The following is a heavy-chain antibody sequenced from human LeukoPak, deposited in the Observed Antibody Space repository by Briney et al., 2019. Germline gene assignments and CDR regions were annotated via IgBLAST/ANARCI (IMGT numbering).Heavy chain of an antibody. CDR1: GGSISSSSYY. CDR3: ARRLRGTEMSTKDAEEAADY. CDR2: IYYSGNT. Sequence: SETLSLTCTVSGGSISSSSYYWGWIRQPPGKGLEWIGAIYYSGNTYYNPSLKSRVTISVDTSKNQFSLKLSSVTAADTAVYYCARRLRGTEMSTKDAEEAADYWGQGTLVTVSS. D-gene: IGHD5-24*01. V-gene: IGHV4-39*01. J-gene: IGHJ4*02.